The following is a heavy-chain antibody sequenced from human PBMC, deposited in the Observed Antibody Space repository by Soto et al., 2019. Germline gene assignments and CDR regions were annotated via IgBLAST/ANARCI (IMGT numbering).Heavy chain of an antibody. CDR1: GGCISGYS. V-gene: IGHV4-59*01. J-gene: IGHJ3*02. CDR3: ARARFDYYDSSGGRDDAFDI. D-gene: IGHD3-22*01. Sequence: TLSLTCSVSGGCISGYSWSSIRQPSGKGLEWIGYIYYSGSTNYNPSLKSRVTISVDTSKNQFSLKLSSVTAADTAVYYCARARFDYYDSSGGRDDAFDIWGQGTMVT. CDR2: IYYSGST.